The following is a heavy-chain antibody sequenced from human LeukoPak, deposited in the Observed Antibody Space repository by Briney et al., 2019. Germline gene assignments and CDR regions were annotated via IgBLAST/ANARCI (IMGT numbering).Heavy chain of an antibody. CDR2: IAGYNGNT. D-gene: IGHD5-18*01. CDR1: GYTFARSG. J-gene: IGHJ5*02. Sequence: ASVKVSCKASGYTFARSGINWVRQAPGQGLEWLGWIAGYNGNTDYAQKVQDRVTMTTDTSTNTAYMELRSLTSDDTAIYYCARHQSGNSYGYGKWFDPWGQGTLVIVAS. CDR3: ARHQSGNSYGYGKWFDP. V-gene: IGHV1-18*01.